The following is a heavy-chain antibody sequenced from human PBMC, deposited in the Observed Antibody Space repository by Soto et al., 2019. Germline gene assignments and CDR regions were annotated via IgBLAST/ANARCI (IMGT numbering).Heavy chain of an antibody. CDR1: GFTFSSYA. Sequence: EVQLLESGGGLVQPGGSLRLSCAASGFTFSSYAMSWVRQAPGKGLEWVSSISSSSSYIYYADSVKGRFTISRDNAKNSLYLQMNSLRAEDTAVYYCARQVEEGGYNEDYWGQGTLVTVSS. J-gene: IGHJ4*02. V-gene: IGHV3-21*01. CDR3: ARQVEEGGYNEDY. CDR2: ISSSSSYI. D-gene: IGHD1-1*01.